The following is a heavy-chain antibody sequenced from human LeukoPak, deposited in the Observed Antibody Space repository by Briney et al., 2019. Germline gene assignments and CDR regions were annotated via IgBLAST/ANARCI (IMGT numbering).Heavy chain of an antibody. V-gene: IGHV4-61*01. D-gene: IGHD4-17*01. Sequence: SETLSLTCTVSGGSVSSGNYYWSWIRQPPGKGLEWIAYVHYSGSTDNSPSLRSRVTISVDTSKNQVSLKLSSVIAADTAVYYCARWDYGDYVGFDIWGQGTMVTVSS. CDR3: ARWDYGDYVGFDI. CDR1: GGSVSSGNYY. J-gene: IGHJ3*02. CDR2: VHYSGST.